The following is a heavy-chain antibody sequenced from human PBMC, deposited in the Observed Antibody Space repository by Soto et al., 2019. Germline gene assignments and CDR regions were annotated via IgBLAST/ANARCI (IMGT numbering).Heavy chain of an antibody. CDR2: IYYSGST. J-gene: IGHJ5*02. CDR1: GGSISSGGYY. CDR3: ARASYGSGSYYFRWWFDP. D-gene: IGHD3-10*01. Sequence: SETLSLTCTVSGGSISSGGYYWSWIRQHPGKGLEWIGYIYYSGSTYYNPSLKSRVTISVDTSKNQFSLKLSSVTAADTAVYYCARASYGSGSYYFRWWFDPWGQGTLVTVSS. V-gene: IGHV4-31*03.